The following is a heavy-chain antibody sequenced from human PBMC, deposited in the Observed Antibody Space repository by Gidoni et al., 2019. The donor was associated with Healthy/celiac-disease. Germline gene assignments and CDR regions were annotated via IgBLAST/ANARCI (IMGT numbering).Heavy chain of an antibody. D-gene: IGHD3-16*01. V-gene: IGHV3-23*01. CDR2: ISGCGGST. J-gene: IGHJ5*02. CDR3: ATWGESWFDP. Sequence: EVQLLESGGGLLQPGGSLRLSCAASGFTFSSDAMSWVRQAPGKGLGWVLAISGCGGSTYYADSVKGRFTISRDNSKNTLYLQMNSLRAEDTAVYYCATWGESWFDPWGQGTLVTVSS. CDR1: GFTFSSDA.